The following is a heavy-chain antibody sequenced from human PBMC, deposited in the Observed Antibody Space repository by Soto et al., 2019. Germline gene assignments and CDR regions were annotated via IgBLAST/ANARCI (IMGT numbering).Heavy chain of an antibody. D-gene: IGHD3-22*01. J-gene: IGHJ4*02. Sequence: SETLSLTCTVSGGSISSGDYYWSWIRQPPGKGLEWIGYIYYSGSTYYNPSLKSRVTISVDTSKNQFSLKLSSVTAADTAVYYCARSKYYYDSSDPFDYWGQGTLVPVSS. V-gene: IGHV4-30-4*01. CDR3: ARSKYYYDSSDPFDY. CDR1: GGSISSGDYY. CDR2: IYYSGST.